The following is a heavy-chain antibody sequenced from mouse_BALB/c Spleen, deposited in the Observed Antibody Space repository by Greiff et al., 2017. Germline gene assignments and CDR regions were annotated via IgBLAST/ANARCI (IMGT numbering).Heavy chain of an antibody. CDR3: ARRVITTKAMDY. CDR2: ISSGGSYT. Sequence: EVKLMESGGGLVKPGGSLKLSCAASGFTFSSYAMSWVRQSPEKRLEWVAEISSGGSYTYYPDTVTGRFTISRDNAKNTLYLEMSSLRSEDTAMYYCARRVITTKAMDYWGQGTSVTVSS. J-gene: IGHJ4*01. V-gene: IGHV5-9-4*01. D-gene: IGHD2-4*01. CDR1: GFTFSSYA.